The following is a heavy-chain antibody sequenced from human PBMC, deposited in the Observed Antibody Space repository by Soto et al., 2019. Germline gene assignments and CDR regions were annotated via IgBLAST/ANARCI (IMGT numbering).Heavy chain of an antibody. CDR2: VYYTGST. CDR3: AXDRRKFYDILTGYPPDYAMDF. Sequence: SETLSLTCSVSGGSISGSYWSWVRQSPGKGLEWLGYVYYTGSTNYSPSLRSRVSISVDTSKNEFSLRLSSVTAADPAVYYFAXDRRKFYDILTGYPPDYAMDFWGQWTTVTLSS. V-gene: IGHV4-59*01. D-gene: IGHD3-9*01. CDR1: GGSISGSY. J-gene: IGHJ6*02.